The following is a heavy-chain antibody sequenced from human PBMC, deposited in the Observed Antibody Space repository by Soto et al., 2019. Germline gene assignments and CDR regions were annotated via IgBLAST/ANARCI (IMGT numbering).Heavy chain of an antibody. D-gene: IGHD5-18*01. J-gene: IGHJ4*02. CDR1: GFTFSSYG. CDR2: ISYDGSNK. V-gene: IGHV3-30*18. CDR3: AKGRGYSYGSPHFDY. Sequence: GGSLRLSCAASGFTFSSYGMHWVRQAPGKGLEWVAVISYDGSNKYYADSVKGRFTISRDNSKNTLYLQMNSLRAEDTAVYYCAKGRGYSYGSPHFDYWGQGTLVTVSS.